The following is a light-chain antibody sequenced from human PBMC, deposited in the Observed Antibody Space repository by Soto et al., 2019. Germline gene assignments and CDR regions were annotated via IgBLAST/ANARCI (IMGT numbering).Light chain of an antibody. J-gene: IGLJ2*01. CDR3: SSYTSSSSLV. CDR2: DVS. V-gene: IGLV2-14*03. CDR1: SSDVGGYSY. Sequence: QSALTQPASVSGSPGQSITISCTGTSSDVGGYSYVSWYQQHPGKAPKLIIYDVSNRPSGVSNRFSGSKSGNTASLTISGLQAEDEAGYYCSSYTSSSSLVFGGGTKRTVL.